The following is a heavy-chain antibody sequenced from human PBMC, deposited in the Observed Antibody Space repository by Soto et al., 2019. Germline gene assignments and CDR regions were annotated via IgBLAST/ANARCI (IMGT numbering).Heavy chain of an antibody. CDR1: GYTFTGYY. Sequence: ASVKVSCKASGYTFTGYYMHWVRQAPGQGLEWMGWINPNSGGTNYAQKFQGWVTMTRDTSISTAYMELSRLRSDDTAVYYCARAPLGEQLVRDDAFDIWGQGTMVTVSS. D-gene: IGHD6-6*01. CDR2: INPNSGGT. CDR3: ARAPLGEQLVRDDAFDI. J-gene: IGHJ3*02. V-gene: IGHV1-2*04.